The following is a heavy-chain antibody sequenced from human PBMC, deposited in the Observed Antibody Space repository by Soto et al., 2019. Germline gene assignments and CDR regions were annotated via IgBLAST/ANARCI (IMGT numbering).Heavy chain of an antibody. CDR1: GFTFSNAW. V-gene: IGHV3-15*01. CDR2: IKSKTDGGTT. CDR3: TTGRFLAYLLYGPGDF. J-gene: IGHJ4*02. Sequence: EVQLVESGGDLVKPGGSLRLSCAASGFTFSNAWMSWVRQAPGKGLEWVALIKSKTDGGTTDYAAPVQGRFTVSREDSKNTRYLPMNSLRTEDTAVYSCTTGRFLAYLLYGPGDFWGQGTLVPVCS. D-gene: IGHD3-3*01.